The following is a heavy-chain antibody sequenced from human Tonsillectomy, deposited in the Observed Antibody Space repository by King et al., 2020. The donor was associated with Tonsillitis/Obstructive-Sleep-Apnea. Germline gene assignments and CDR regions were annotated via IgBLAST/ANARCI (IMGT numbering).Heavy chain of an antibody. Sequence: VQLVESGGGVVQPGRPLRLSCAASGFTFSSYGMHWVRQAPGKGLEWVAVISYDGSNKYYADSVKGRFTISRDNSKNTLYLQMNSLRAEDTAVYYCAKGGGGGWYFDYWGQGTLVTVSS. D-gene: IGHD6-19*01. CDR2: ISYDGSNK. J-gene: IGHJ4*02. CDR1: GFTFSSYG. CDR3: AKGGGGGWYFDY. V-gene: IGHV3-30*18.